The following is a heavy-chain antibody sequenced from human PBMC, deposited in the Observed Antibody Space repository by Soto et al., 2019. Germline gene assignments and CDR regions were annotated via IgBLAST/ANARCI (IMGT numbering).Heavy chain of an antibody. J-gene: IGHJ6*03. Sequence: ASVKVSCKASGYTFTIYDINWVRQATGQGLEWMGWMNPNSGNTGYAQKFQGRVTMTRNTSISTAYMELSSLRSEDTAVYYCARDMGPNCTNGVCYYYYYMDVWGKGTTVTVSS. CDR1: GYTFTIYD. V-gene: IGHV1-8*01. CDR2: MNPNSGNT. CDR3: ARDMGPNCTNGVCYYYYYMDV. D-gene: IGHD2-8*01.